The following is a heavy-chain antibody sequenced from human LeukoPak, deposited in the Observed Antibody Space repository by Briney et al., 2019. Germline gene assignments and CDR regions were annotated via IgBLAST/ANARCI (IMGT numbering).Heavy chain of an antibody. D-gene: IGHD2-2*02. CDR1: GYTFTGYY. CDR2: INPNSGGT. Sequence: ASVKVSCKASGYTFTGYYMHWVRQAPGQGLEWMGWINPNSGGTNYAQKFQGRVTMTRDTSISTAYMELSRLRSDDTAVYYCARIKVPAAIGCFDYWGQGTLVTVSS. V-gene: IGHV1-2*02. CDR3: ARIKVPAAIGCFDY. J-gene: IGHJ4*02.